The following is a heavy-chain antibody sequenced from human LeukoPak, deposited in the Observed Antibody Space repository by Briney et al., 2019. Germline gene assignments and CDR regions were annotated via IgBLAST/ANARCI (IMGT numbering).Heavy chain of an antibody. J-gene: IGHJ5*02. CDR1: GGTFSSYA. Sequence: SVKVSCKASGGTFSSYAISWVRQAPGQGLEWMGGIIPIFGTANYAQKFQGRVTITTDESTSTAYMELSSLRSEDTAVYYCATRGSPQWLNDNWFDPWRQGTLVTVSS. D-gene: IGHD6-19*01. CDR2: IIPIFGTA. V-gene: IGHV1-69*05. CDR3: ATRGSPQWLNDNWFDP.